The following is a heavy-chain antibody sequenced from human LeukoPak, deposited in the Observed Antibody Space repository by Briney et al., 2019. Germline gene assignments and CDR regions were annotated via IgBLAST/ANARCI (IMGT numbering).Heavy chain of an antibody. CDR3: ARDFKSDGPYYYGSGSNTFDY. CDR1: GYTFTGYY. J-gene: IGHJ4*02. D-gene: IGHD3-10*01. CDR2: INPNSGGT. Sequence: ASVKVSCKASGYTFTGYYMHWVRQAPGQGLEWMGWINPNSGGTNYAQKFQGRVTMTRDTSISTAYMELSRLRSDDTAVYYCARDFKSDGPYYYGSGSNTFDYWGQGTLVTVSS. V-gene: IGHV1-2*02.